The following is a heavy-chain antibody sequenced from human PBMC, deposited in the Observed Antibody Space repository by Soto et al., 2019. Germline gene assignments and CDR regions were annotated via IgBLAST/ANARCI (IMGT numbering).Heavy chain of an antibody. D-gene: IGHD6-19*01. CDR1: GYTLTELS. CDR2: FDPEDGET. V-gene: IGHV1-24*01. Sequence: ASVKVSCKVSGYTLTELSMHWLRQAPGKGLEWMGGFDPEDGETIYAQKFQGRVTMTEDTSTDTAYMELSSLRSEDTAVYYCATAPMAVAGTFANWFDPWGQGTLVTVSS. CDR3: ATAPMAVAGTFANWFDP. J-gene: IGHJ5*02.